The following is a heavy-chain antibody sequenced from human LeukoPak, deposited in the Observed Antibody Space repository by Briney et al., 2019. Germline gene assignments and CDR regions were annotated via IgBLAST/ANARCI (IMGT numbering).Heavy chain of an antibody. D-gene: IGHD5-18*01. V-gene: IGHV3-23*01. CDR3: AKDPQITRGYSKPY. Sequence: GGSLRLSCAASGFTFSSYAMSWVRQAPGKGLEWVSAISGSVGSTYYADSVKGRFTISRNNSKNTLYLQMNSLRAEDTAVYYCAKDPQITRGYSKPYWGQGTLVTVSS. CDR1: GFTFSSYA. J-gene: IGHJ4*02. CDR2: ISGSVGST.